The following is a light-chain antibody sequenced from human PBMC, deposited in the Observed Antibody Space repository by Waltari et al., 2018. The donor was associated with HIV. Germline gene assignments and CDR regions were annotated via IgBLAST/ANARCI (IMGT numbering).Light chain of an antibody. CDR2: RNN. Sequence: QSVLTQPPSASGNPGQRVTIPCSGSSSNIGYKYVYWYQQLPGTAPKLLIYRNNQRPSGVPDRFSGSKSGPSASLAISVLRSEDEADYYCAAWDDSLSGWVFGGGTKLTVL. CDR1: SSNIGYKY. CDR3: AAWDDSLSGWV. J-gene: IGLJ3*02. V-gene: IGLV1-47*01.